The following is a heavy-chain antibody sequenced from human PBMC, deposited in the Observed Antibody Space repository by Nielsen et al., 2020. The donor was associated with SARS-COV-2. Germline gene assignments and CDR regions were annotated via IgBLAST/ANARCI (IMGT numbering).Heavy chain of an antibody. D-gene: IGHD1-26*01. J-gene: IGHJ5*02. CDR1: GFTFSSYA. V-gene: IGHV3-30-3*01. CDR3: ARGASMGLVGATRHNWFDP. CDR2: ISYDGSNK. Sequence: GESLKISCAASGFTFSSYAMHWVRQAPGKGLEWVAVISYDGSNKYCADSVKGRFTISRDNSKNTLYLQMNSLRAEDTAVYYCARGASMGLVGATRHNWFDPWGQGTLVTVSS.